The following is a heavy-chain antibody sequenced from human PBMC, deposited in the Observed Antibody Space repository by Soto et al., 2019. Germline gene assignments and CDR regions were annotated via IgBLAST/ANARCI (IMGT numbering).Heavy chain of an antibody. V-gene: IGHV4-39*01. D-gene: IGHD4-17*01. CDR2: IYYSGST. CDR3: ARHDYGDFNWFDP. Sequence: PSETLSLTCTVSGGSISSSSYYWGWIRQPPGKGLEWIGSIYYSGSTYYNPSLKSRVTISVDTSKNQFSLKLSSVTAADTAVYYCARHDYGDFNWFDPWGQGTLVTSPQ. CDR1: GGSISSSSYY. J-gene: IGHJ5*02.